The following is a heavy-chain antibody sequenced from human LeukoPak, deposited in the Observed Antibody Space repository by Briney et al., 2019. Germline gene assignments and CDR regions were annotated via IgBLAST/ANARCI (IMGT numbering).Heavy chain of an antibody. V-gene: IGHV4-34*01. J-gene: IGHJ4*02. CDR2: INHSGST. CDR1: GGSFSGYY. CDR3: ARGLSYDYVWGSYRYPSLYFDY. D-gene: IGHD3-16*02. Sequence: SETLSLTCAVYGGSFSGYYWSWIRQPPGKGLEWIGEINHSGSTNYNPSLKSRVTISVDTPKNQFSLKLSSVTAADTAVYYCARGLSYDYVWGSYRYPSLYFDYWGQGTLVTVSS.